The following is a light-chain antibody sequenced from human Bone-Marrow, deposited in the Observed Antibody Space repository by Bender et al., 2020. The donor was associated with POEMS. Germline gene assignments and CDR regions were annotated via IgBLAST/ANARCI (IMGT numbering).Light chain of an antibody. CDR1: SSDVGGYNY. J-gene: IGLJ3*02. CDR2: EVS. Sequence: QSALTQPASVSGSPGQSITISCTGTSSDVGGYNYVSWYQHHPGKAPKVMIYEVSKRPSGVSDRFSGSKSGNKASLTISGLQADDEGDYYCTSYTASSTLLFGGGTKLTVL. CDR3: TSYTASSTLL. V-gene: IGLV2-14*01.